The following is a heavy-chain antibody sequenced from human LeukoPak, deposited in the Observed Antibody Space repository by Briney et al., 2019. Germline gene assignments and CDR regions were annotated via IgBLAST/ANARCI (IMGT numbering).Heavy chain of an antibody. V-gene: IGHV3-23*01. CDR1: GFTFSNYA. CDR3: AKALGIAVAGRGDY. J-gene: IGHJ4*02. CDR2: ISGSGGST. D-gene: IGHD6-19*01. Sequence: GGSLRLSCAASGFTFSNYAMNWVRQAPGKGLEWVSAISGSGGSTYYADSVKGRFTISRDNSKNTLYLQMNSLRAEDTAVYYCAKALGIAVAGRGDYWGQGTLVTVSS.